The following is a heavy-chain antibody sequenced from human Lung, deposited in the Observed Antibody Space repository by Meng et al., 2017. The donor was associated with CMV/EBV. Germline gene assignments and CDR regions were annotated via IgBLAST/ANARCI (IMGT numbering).Heavy chain of an antibody. J-gene: IGHJ5*02. CDR3: ARAYSSSSNGWFDP. CDR1: GFSFSNFY. CDR2: ISSGSAYI. V-gene: IGHV3-21*01. D-gene: IGHD6-6*01. Sequence: SXAASGFSFSNFYMNWVRQAPGKGLEWVASISSGSAYIFYADSVKGRFTISRDNAKDSLYLQMNSLRAEDTAVYYCARAYSSSSNGWFDPLGQGXLVTVSS.